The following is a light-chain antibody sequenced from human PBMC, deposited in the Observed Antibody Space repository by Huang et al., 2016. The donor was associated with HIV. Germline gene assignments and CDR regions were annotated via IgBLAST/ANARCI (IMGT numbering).Light chain of an antibody. CDR2: ETS. V-gene: IGKV3D-20*02. CDR1: QSVDSSY. CDR3: HQYAKSMAT. Sequence: VLTQSPVSVSLSLGDRLTVSCRASQSVDSSYLAWYQHKPCQSPRLLVYETSTRASGIPSRFSGIGSGIDFSLTISRLEPEDFGVYYCHQYAKSMATFGQGTKVDI. J-gene: IGKJ1*01.